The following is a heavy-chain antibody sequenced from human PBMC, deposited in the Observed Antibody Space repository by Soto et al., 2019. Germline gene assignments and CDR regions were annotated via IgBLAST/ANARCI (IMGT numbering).Heavy chain of an antibody. Sequence: QVHLVESGGGVDRPGRSLRLSCAASGFSFSSYALHWVRQAPGKGLEWVAFISYDGDNRYYADSVKGRFTISRDSSKNTLVLQMTSLRAEDTAVYYCARGLLNLVRDTQQFDYWGQGTLVTVS. V-gene: IGHV3-30*16. CDR2: ISYDGDNR. J-gene: IGHJ4*02. D-gene: IGHD1-26*01. CDR3: ARGLLNLVRDTQQFDY. CDR1: GFSFSSYA.